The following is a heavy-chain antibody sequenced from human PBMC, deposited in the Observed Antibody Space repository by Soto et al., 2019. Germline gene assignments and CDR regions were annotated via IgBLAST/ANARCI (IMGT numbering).Heavy chain of an antibody. CDR2: IKSKTDGGTT. Sequence: GGSLRLSCAASGFTFSNAWMNWVRQAPGKGLEWVGRIKSKTDGGTTDYAAPVKGRFTISRDDSKNTLYLQMNSLKTEDTAVYYCTTDLFYFLAGMFHWGQGTLVTVSS. CDR1: GFTFSNAW. J-gene: IGHJ4*02. CDR3: TTDLFYFLAGMFH. D-gene: IGHD6-19*01. V-gene: IGHV3-15*07.